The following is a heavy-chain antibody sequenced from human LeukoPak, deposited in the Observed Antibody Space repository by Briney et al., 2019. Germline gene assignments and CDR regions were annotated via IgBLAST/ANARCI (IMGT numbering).Heavy chain of an antibody. D-gene: IGHD3-10*01. CDR3: ARALLLWFGDLMGY. J-gene: IGHJ4*02. V-gene: IGHV1-2*02. CDR1: GYTFTGYY. CDR2: INPNSGGT. Sequence: ASVKVSCKASGYTFTGYYMHWVRQAPGQGLEWMGWINPNSGGTNYAQKFQGRVTMTRDTSISTAYMELSRLTSDDTAAYYCARALLLWFGDLMGYWGQGTLVTVSS.